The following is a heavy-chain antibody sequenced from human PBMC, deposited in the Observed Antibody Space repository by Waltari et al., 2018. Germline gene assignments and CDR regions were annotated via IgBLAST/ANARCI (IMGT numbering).Heavy chain of an antibody. CDR2: ISGSGGST. Sequence: EVQLLESGGGLVQPGGALRLSCAASGFTFRRAAMSWGRQAPGKGLEWVSAISGSGGSTYYADSVKGRFTISRDNSKNTLYLQMNSLRAEDTAVYYCAKVPHFWSYYYMDVWGKGTTVTISS. V-gene: IGHV3-23*01. J-gene: IGHJ6*03. D-gene: IGHD3-3*02. CDR1: GFTFRRAA. CDR3: AKVPHFWSYYYMDV.